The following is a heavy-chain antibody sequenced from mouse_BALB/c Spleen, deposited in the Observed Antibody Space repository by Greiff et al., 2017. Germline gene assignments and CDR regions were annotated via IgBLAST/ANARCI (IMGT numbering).Heavy chain of an antibody. V-gene: IGHV1S56*01. J-gene: IGHJ4*01. CDR2: IYPGDGST. CDR1: GYTFTSYY. D-gene: IGHD2-4*01. Sequence: QVQLKQSGPELVKPGASVKMSCKASGYTFTSYYIHWVKQRPGQGLEWIGWIYPGDGSTKYNEKFKGKTTLTADKSSSTAYMLLSSLTSEDSAIYFCARSTGLRGVDYWGQGTSVTVSS. CDR3: ARSTGLRGVDY.